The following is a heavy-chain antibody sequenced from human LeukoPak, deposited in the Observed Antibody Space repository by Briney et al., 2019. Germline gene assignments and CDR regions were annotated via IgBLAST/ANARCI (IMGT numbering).Heavy chain of an antibody. CDR2: VYYSGST. CDR3: ARIKSSGWYYDY. CDR1: GGSVYSGTYY. V-gene: IGHV4-61*01. J-gene: IGHJ4*02. D-gene: IGHD6-19*01. Sequence: SGTLSLTCTVSGGSVYSGTYYWSWVRQPPGKGLEWIGYVYYSGSTNYNPSLKSRVTISLDTSKSQFSLRLSSVTAADTAVYYCARIKSSGWYYDYWXQGTLVTVSS.